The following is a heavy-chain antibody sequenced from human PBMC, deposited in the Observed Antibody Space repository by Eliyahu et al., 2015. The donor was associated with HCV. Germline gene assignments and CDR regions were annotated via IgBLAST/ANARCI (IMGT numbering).Heavy chain of an antibody. V-gene: IGHV4-61*01. Sequence: QVQLQESGPGLVKPSEXLSLPCTVSVGSVXXGXYYWSWIRQPPGKGLEWIGYIYYSGSTNYNPSLKSRVTISVDTSKNQFSLKLSSVTAADTAVYYCARERDILTGYYGWYFDLWGRGTLVTVSS. CDR2: IYYSGST. D-gene: IGHD3-9*01. CDR1: VGSVXXGXYY. CDR3: ARERDILTGYYGWYFDL. J-gene: IGHJ2*01.